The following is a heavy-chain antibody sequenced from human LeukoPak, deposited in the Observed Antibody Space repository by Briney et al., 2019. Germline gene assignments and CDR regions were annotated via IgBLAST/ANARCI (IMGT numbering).Heavy chain of an antibody. D-gene: IGHD6-13*01. Sequence: GGSLRLSCAASGFDFSSNWMHWVRHAPGQGLVWVSRIKGDGISTNYADSVKGRFTISRDNAKNSLYLQMNSLRAEDTAVYYCARGYSSSWYFDYWGQGTLVTVSS. CDR1: GFDFSSNW. CDR2: IKGDGIST. V-gene: IGHV3-74*01. J-gene: IGHJ4*02. CDR3: ARGYSSSWYFDY.